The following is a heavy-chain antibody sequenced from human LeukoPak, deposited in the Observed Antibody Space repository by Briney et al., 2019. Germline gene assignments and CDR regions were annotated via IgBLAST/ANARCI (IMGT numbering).Heavy chain of an antibody. CDR2: ISGSGGST. J-gene: IGHJ2*01. CDR3: AKRGGYDPYWYFDL. Sequence: GGSLRLSCAASGFTFSSYAMSWVRQAPGKGLEWVSAISGSGGSTYYADSVKGRFTISRDNSKNTPYLQMNSLRAEDTAVYYCAKRGGYDPYWYFDLWGRGTLVTVSS. V-gene: IGHV3-23*01. CDR1: GFTFSSYA. D-gene: IGHD5-12*01.